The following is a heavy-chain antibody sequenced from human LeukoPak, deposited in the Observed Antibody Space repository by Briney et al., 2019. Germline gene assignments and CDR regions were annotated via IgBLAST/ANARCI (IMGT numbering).Heavy chain of an antibody. CDR3: ARAVAGTAPFDY. J-gene: IGHJ4*02. V-gene: IGHV4-61*02. Sequence: PSETLSLTCTVSGGSISSGSDCWSWIRQPAGKGLEWIGRIYTSGSTNYNPSLKSRVTISVDTSKNQFSLKLSSVTAADTAVYYCARAVAGTAPFDYWGQGTLVTVSS. CDR2: IYTSGST. CDR1: GGSISSGSDC. D-gene: IGHD6-19*01.